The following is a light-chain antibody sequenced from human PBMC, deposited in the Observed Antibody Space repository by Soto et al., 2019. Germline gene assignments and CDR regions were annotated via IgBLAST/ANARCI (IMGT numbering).Light chain of an antibody. Sequence: IQLTQSPSSLSASVGDRVTITCRASQGISTYLAWYQQKPGKAPKLLIHAASTLQSGVPSRFSGGGSGTDFTRSISSLQPEDFATYYCQQLNSDPLTFGGGTKVEIK. CDR2: AAS. CDR3: QQLNSDPLT. V-gene: IGKV1-9*01. CDR1: QGISTY. J-gene: IGKJ4*01.